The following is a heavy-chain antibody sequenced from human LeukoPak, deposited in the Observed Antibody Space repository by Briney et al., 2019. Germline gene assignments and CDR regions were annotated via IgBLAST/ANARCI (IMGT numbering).Heavy chain of an antibody. D-gene: IGHD3-22*01. J-gene: IGHJ4*02. CDR1: GFTFSSYE. V-gene: IGHV3-48*03. Sequence: GGSPRHSCAASGFTFSSYEMNWVRQAPGKGLEWVSYISSSGSTIYYADSVKGRFTISRDNAKNSLYLQMNSLRAEDTAVYYCARETKWLSHYYPVDCWRQGTLVTVSS. CDR3: ARETKWLSHYYPVDC. CDR2: ISSSGSTI.